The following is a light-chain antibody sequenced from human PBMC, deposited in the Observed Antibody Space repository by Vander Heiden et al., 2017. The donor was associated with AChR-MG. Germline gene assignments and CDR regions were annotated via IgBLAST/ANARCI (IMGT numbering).Light chain of an antibody. CDR1: RSISNY. CDR2: AAS. CDR3: QQSDTTLWT. V-gene: IGKV1-39*01. J-gene: IGKJ1*01. Sequence: DIQMTQSPSSLSASVGDRVTITCRASRSISNYLNWYQHKPGTPPKLLISAASSLQSGVPSRFSGRGSGTDFTLTISRLQPEDFATYFCQQSDTTLWTFAQRTKVEIK.